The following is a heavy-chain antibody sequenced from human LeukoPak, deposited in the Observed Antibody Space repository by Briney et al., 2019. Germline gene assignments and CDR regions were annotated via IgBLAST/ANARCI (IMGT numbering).Heavy chain of an antibody. CDR3: ARVRGGHCSSTSCYNAFDI. CDR2: IKQDGSEK. V-gene: IGHV3-7*01. D-gene: IGHD2-2*02. J-gene: IGHJ3*02. CDR1: GFTFSSYW. Sequence: GGSLRLSCAASGFTFSSYWMSWVRQAPGKGLEWVANIKQDGSEKYYVDSVKGRFTISRDNAKNSLFLQMNSLRAEDTAVYYCARVRGGHCSSTSCYNAFDIWGQGIMVTVSS.